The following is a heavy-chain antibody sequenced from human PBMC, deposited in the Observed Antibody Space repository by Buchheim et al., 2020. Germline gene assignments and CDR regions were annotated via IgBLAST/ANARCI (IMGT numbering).Heavy chain of an antibody. Sequence: EVQLVESGGGLVQPGGSLRLSCAASGFTVSTNYMTWVRQAPGKGLEWVSVLFGGGSTYYADSVKGRFTISRDNSKNTLYLQMNSLRTEDTAIYYCARGGGIPVVYFFDYWGQGT. V-gene: IGHV3-66*01. CDR3: ARGGGIPVVYFFDY. CDR1: GFTVSTNY. CDR2: LFGGGST. J-gene: IGHJ4*02. D-gene: IGHD2-2*01.